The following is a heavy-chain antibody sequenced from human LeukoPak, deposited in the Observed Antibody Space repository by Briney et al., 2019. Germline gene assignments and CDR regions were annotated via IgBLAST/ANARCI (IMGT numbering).Heavy chain of an antibody. CDR1: GFTFDDYA. J-gene: IGHJ4*02. D-gene: IGHD3-3*01. V-gene: IGHV3-9*01. CDR2: ISWNSGSI. Sequence: GGSLRLSCAASGFTFDDYAMHWVRQAPGKGLEWVSGISWNSGSIGYADSVKGRFTISRDNAKNSLYLQMNSLRAEDTALYYCAKEEYYDFWSGSPRPYFDYWGQGTLVTVSS. CDR3: AKEEYYDFWSGSPRPYFDY.